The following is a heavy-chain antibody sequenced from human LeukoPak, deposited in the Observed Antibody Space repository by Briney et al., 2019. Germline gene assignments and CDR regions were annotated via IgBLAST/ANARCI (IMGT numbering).Heavy chain of an antibody. CDR3: ARVVYRGTSSVHWFDP. J-gene: IGHJ5*02. CDR1: GGNFRSHA. Sequence: SVKVSCKASGGNFRSHALTWVRQAPGQGLEWMAKIIPIFNTVDFAQKFQGRLTITADESTSTAYMELNSPTSEDTALYYCARVVYRGTSSVHWFDPWGQGSLVTVSS. D-gene: IGHD2-2*01. CDR2: IIPIFNTV. V-gene: IGHV1-69*13.